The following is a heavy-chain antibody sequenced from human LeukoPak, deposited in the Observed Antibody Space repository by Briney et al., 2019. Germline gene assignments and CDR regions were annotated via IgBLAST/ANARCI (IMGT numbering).Heavy chain of an antibody. D-gene: IGHD2-2*01. CDR2: IRYDGSNK. V-gene: IGHV3-30*02. J-gene: IGHJ4*02. Sequence: GSLRLSCAASGFTFSSYSMHWVRQAPGKGLEWVAFIRYDGSNKYYADSVKGRFTISRDNSKNTLYLQMNSLRAEDTAVYYCATVNRMHESSTSCPFDYWGQGTLVTVSS. CDR1: GFTFSSYS. CDR3: ATVNRMHESSTSCPFDY.